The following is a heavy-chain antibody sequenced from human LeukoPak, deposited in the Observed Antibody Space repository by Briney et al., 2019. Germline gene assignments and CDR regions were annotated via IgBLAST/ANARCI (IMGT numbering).Heavy chain of an antibody. V-gene: IGHV4-39*01. Sequence: SETLSLTCSVSGGSISGSSYYWGWIRQPPGKGLEWIASLYYSGSTYYNPSLKSRVTISVDTSKNQFSLNLSSVTAADTAVYYCAGHYYDRTGYYYFDYWGQGTLVTVSS. CDR1: GGSISGSSYY. CDR2: LYYSGST. D-gene: IGHD3-22*01. CDR3: AGHYYDRTGYYYFDY. J-gene: IGHJ4*02.